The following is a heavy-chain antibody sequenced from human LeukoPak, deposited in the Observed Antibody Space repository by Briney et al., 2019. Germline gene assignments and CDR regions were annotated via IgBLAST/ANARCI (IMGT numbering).Heavy chain of an antibody. CDR2: IRYDGSNK. CDR3: AKVSTYYYDSSGYYFDS. V-gene: IGHV3-30*02. J-gene: IGHJ4*02. CDR1: GFTFSNYG. Sequence: GGPLRLSCAASGFTFSNYGMHWVRQAPGKGLEWVAFIRYDGSNKYYADSVKGRFTISRDNSKNTLYLQMNSLRAEDTAVYYCAKVSTYYYDSSGYYFDSWGQGTLVTVSS. D-gene: IGHD3-22*01.